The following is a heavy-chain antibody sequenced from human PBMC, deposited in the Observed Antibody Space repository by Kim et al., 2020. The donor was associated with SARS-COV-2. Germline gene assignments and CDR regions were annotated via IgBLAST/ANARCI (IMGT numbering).Heavy chain of an antibody. J-gene: IGHJ4*02. CDR2: INQAESEK. Sequence: GGSLRLSCAASGFIFSDSWMAWVRQTPGKGLEWVARINQAESEKFYVDSVKGRFTISRDNAKNSLYLQMDSLRAEDTSVYYCTTYPNSAFDNWGQGTLVT. CDR1: GFIFSDSW. D-gene: IGHD7-27*01. CDR3: TTYPNSAFDN. V-gene: IGHV3-7*03.